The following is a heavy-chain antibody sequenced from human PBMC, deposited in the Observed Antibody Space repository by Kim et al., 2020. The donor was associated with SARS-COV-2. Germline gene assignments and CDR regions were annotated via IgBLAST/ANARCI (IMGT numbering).Heavy chain of an antibody. J-gene: IGHJ6*02. D-gene: IGHD5-12*01. CDR2: INHSGST. CDR1: GGSFSGYY. V-gene: IGHV4-34*01. CDR3: ARQNRRGYSGYDYRAGYYYYGMDV. Sequence: SETLSLTCAVYGGSFSGYYWSWIRQPPGKGLEWIGEINHSGSTNYNPSLKSRVTISVDTSKNQFSLKLSSVTAADTAVYYCARQNRRGYSGYDYRAGYYYYGMDVWGQGTTVTVSS.